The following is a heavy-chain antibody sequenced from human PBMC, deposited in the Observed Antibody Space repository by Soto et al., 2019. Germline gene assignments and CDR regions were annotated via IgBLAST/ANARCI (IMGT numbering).Heavy chain of an antibody. CDR1: GFTFSSYA. J-gene: IGHJ1*01. D-gene: IGHD6-13*01. Sequence: GGSLRLSCAASGFTFSSYAMSWVRQAPGKGLEWVSAISGSGGSTYYADSVKGRFTISRDNSKNTLYLQMNSLRAEDTAVYYCAKEGSSSWYRVSTWQTEYFQHWGQGTLVTVSS. V-gene: IGHV3-23*01. CDR2: ISGSGGST. CDR3: AKEGSSSWYRVSTWQTEYFQH.